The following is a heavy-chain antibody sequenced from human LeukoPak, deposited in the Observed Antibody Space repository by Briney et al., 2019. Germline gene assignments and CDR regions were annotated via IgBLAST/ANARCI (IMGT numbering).Heavy chain of an antibody. D-gene: IGHD3-10*01. CDR2: IYSGGST. CDR3: ARKYAVRGHMDV. J-gene: IGHJ6*02. Sequence: PGGSLRLSCAASGFTVSSNYMSWVRQAPGKGLEWVSVIYSGGSTCYADSVKGRFTISRDNSKNTLYLQMNSLRAEDTAVYYCARKYAVRGHMDVWGQGTTVTVSS. CDR1: GFTVSSNY. V-gene: IGHV3-53*01.